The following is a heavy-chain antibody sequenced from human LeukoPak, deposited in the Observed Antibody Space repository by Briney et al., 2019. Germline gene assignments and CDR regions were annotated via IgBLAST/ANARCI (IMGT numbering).Heavy chain of an antibody. CDR1: GFTFNSFS. CDR2: ISYDGSNK. J-gene: IGHJ4*02. D-gene: IGHD1-26*01. V-gene: IGHV3-30*03. Sequence: GGSLRLSCAASGFTFNSFSMNWVRQAPGKGLEWVAVISYDGSNKYYADSVKGRFTISRDNARNTVELQMNSLRPEDTAVYYCARDLHWGASDYWGQGTLATVSS. CDR3: ARDLHWGASDY.